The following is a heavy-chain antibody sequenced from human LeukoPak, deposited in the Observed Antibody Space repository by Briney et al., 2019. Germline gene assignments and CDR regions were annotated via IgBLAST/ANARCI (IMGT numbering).Heavy chain of an antibody. J-gene: IGHJ2*01. CDR2: ISGSGNTT. Sequence: GGSLRLSCAASGFTFSSYGMHWVRQAPGKGLEWVSAISGSGNTTYFGDSVTGRFTISRDNPKNTVYLQMNSLSAEDTAVYYCAKGPAPYCSGGSCYSPHWYFDLWGRGTLVTVSS. D-gene: IGHD2-15*01. CDR1: GFTFSSYG. CDR3: AKGPAPYCSGGSCYSPHWYFDL. V-gene: IGHV3-23*01.